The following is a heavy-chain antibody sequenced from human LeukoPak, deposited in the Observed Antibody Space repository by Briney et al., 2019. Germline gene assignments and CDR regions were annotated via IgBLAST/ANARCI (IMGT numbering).Heavy chain of an antibody. CDR1: GFTFSSYA. D-gene: IGHD6-19*01. CDR3: ARDHGWYVSLDYYYGMDV. Sequence: PGGSLRLSCAASGFTFSSYAMHWVRQAPGRGLEWVAVISYDGSNKYYADSVKGRFTISRDNSKNTLYLQMNSLRAEDTAVYYCARDHGWYVSLDYYYGMDVWGQGTTVTVSS. J-gene: IGHJ6*02. V-gene: IGHV3-30-3*01. CDR2: ISYDGSNK.